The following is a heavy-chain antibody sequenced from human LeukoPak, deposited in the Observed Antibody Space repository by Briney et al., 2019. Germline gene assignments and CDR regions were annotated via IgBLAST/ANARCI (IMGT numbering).Heavy chain of an antibody. Sequence: ASVKVSCKASGGTFSSYAISLVRQAPGQGLEWMGGIIPIFGTANYAQKFQGRVTITTDESTSTAYMELSSLRSEDTAVYYCARDIWARTYYYDSSGDYWGQGTLVTVSS. V-gene: IGHV1-69*05. CDR1: GGTFSSYA. J-gene: IGHJ4*02. CDR3: ARDIWARTYYYDSSGDY. D-gene: IGHD3-22*01. CDR2: IIPIFGTA.